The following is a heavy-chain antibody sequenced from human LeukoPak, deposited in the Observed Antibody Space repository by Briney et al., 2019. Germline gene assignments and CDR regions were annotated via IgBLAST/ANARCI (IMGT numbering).Heavy chain of an antibody. D-gene: IGHD4-11*01. CDR1: GGSISSYY. CDR2: IYYSGST. J-gene: IGHJ4*02. CDR3: ARSGSNSYYFDY. V-gene: IGHV4-59*01. Sequence: SETLSLTCTVSGGSISSYYWSWIRQPPGKGLEWIGYIYYSGSTNYNPSLKSRVTISADTSKNQFSLKLSSVTAADTAVYYCARSGSNSYYFDYWGQGTLVTVSS.